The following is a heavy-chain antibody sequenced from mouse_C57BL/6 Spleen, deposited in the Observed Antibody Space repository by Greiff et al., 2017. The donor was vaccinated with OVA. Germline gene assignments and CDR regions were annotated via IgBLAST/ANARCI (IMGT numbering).Heavy chain of an antibody. CDR3: ARHVLYYFDY. Sequence: EVNVVESGGDLVKPGGSLKLSCAASGFTFSSYGMSWVRQTPDKRLEWVATISSGGSYTYYPDSVKGRFTISRDNAKNTLYLQMSSLKSEDTAMYYCARHVLYYFDYWGQGTTLTVSS. CDR2: ISSGGSYT. CDR1: GFTFSSYG. V-gene: IGHV5-6*01. J-gene: IGHJ2*01.